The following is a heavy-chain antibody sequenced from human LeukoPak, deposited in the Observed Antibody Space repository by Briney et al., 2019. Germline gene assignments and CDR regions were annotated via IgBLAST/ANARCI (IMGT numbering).Heavy chain of an antibody. CDR3: ARDQRVIAAVGTGVPHFDY. D-gene: IGHD6-13*01. J-gene: IGHJ4*02. Sequence: ASVKVSCKASGYTFTSYGISWVRQAPGQGLEWMGWISAYNGNTNYAQKLQGRVTMTTDTSTSTGYMELRSLRSDDTAVYYCARDQRVIAAVGTGVPHFDYWGQGTLVTVSS. CDR1: GYTFTSYG. CDR2: ISAYNGNT. V-gene: IGHV1-18*01.